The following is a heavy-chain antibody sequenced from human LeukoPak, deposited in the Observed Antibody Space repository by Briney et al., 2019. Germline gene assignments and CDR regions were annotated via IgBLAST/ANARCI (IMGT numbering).Heavy chain of an antibody. J-gene: IGHJ4*02. CDR3: ARSTFIAAAGGGLGY. V-gene: IGHV1-2*02. CDR1: GYTFTGYY. Sequence: EASVKVSCKASGYTFTGYYLHWVRQAPGQGLEWMGWINPDSGGTNYAQKFQGRVTMARDTSISTAYMELSRLRSDDTAMYYCARSTFIAAAGGGLGYWGQGTLVTVSS. CDR2: INPDSGGT. D-gene: IGHD6-13*01.